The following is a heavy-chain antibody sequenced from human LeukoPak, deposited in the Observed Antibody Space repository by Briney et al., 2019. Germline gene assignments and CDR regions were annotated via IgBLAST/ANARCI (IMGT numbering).Heavy chain of an antibody. J-gene: IGHJ5*02. Sequence: GGSLRLSCSASGFTFSNYDMNWVRQAPGKGLEWLACISGGSEIMYYADSVKGRFTISRDNAKNSLYLQMNSLGAEDTAVYYCARSFPFQSASNYPYLIPWGQGTLVPVS. CDR3: ARSFPFQSASNYPYLIP. V-gene: IGHV3-48*03. CDR2: ISGGSEIM. CDR1: GFTFSNYD. D-gene: IGHD1-7*01.